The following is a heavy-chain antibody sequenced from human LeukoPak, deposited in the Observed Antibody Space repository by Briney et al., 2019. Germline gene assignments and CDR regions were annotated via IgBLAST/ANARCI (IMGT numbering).Heavy chain of an antibody. V-gene: IGHV1-3*02. CDR3: ARDETTLDAFDI. D-gene: IGHD4-11*01. J-gene: IGHJ3*02. CDR2: SNAGNGNT. Sequence: ASVKVSCKASGYTFTSYAMHWVRQAPGQRLEWMGRSNAGNGNTKYSQEFQGRVTITRDTSASTAYMELSSLRSEDTAVYYCARDETTLDAFDIWGQGTMVTVSS. CDR1: GYTFTSYA.